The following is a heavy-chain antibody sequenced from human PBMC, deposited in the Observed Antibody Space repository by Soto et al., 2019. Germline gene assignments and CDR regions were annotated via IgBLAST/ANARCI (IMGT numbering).Heavy chain of an antibody. J-gene: IGHJ4*02. CDR2: IIPYYNTL. CDR1: EGTFTSYA. D-gene: IGHD6-13*01. CDR3: ASGASRWYPYFFDS. Sequence: QAQVVQSGAEVRKPGSSVKLSCKASEGTFTSYAIAWVRQAPGQGLEWMGGIIPYYNTLNYAQKFQDRVTSTAEDSTNTVYMELSSLRSDDTAVYFCASGASRWYPYFFDSWAQGTLVTVSS. V-gene: IGHV1-69*01.